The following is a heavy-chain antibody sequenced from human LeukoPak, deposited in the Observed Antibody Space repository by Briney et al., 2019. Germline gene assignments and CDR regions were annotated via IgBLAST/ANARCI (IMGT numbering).Heavy chain of an antibody. Sequence: ASVKVSCKASGYTFTSYYMHWVRQAPGQGLEWMGRISPNSGGTNYAQKFQGRVTVTRNTSISTAYMELSRLRSDDTAVYHCASYYYDSSGYYYYYYGMDVWGQGTTVTVSS. J-gene: IGHJ6*02. CDR1: GYTFTSYY. CDR3: ASYYYDSSGYYYYYYGMDV. V-gene: IGHV1-2*06. CDR2: ISPNSGGT. D-gene: IGHD3-22*01.